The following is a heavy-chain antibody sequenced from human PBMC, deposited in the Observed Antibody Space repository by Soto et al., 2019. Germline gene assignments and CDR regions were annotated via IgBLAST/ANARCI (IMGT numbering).Heavy chain of an antibody. V-gene: IGHV4-59*08. CDR1: GGSISSYY. CDR3: ARHAVVVVPAAMKFWYYYYMDV. D-gene: IGHD2-2*01. Sequence: PSETLSLTCTVSGGSISSYYWSWIRQPPGKGLEWIGYFYYSGSTNYNPSLKSRVTISVDTSKNQFSLMLSSVTAADTAVYYCARHAVVVVPAAMKFWYYYYMDVWGKGTTVTVSS. J-gene: IGHJ6*03. CDR2: FYYSGST.